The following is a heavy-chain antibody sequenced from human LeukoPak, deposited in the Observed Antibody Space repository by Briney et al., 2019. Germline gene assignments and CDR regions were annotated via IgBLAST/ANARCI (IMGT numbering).Heavy chain of an antibody. V-gene: IGHV1-69*01. Sequence: SVTVSCKASGCTFSNYAISWVRQAPGQGLEWMGGIIPIFGTANYAQKFQGRVTITADESTSTAYMELSSLRSEDTAVYYCARGGELSEGAFDYWGQGTLVTVSS. J-gene: IGHJ4*02. CDR2: IIPIFGTA. D-gene: IGHD1-26*01. CDR1: GCTFSNYA. CDR3: ARGGELSEGAFDY.